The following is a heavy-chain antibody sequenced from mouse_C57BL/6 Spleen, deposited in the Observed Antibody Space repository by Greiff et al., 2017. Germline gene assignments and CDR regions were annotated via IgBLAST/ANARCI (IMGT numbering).Heavy chain of an antibody. J-gene: IGHJ1*03. D-gene: IGHD1-1*02. CDR3: ARHEVGDWYFDV. V-gene: IGHV5-6*01. Sequence: EVTLVESGGDLVKPGGSLKLSCAASGFTFSSYGMSWVRQTPDKRLEWVATISSGGSYTYYPDSVKGRFTISRDNAKNTLYLQMSSLKSEDTAMYYCARHEVGDWYFDVWGTGTTVTVSS. CDR2: ISSGGSYT. CDR1: GFTFSSYG.